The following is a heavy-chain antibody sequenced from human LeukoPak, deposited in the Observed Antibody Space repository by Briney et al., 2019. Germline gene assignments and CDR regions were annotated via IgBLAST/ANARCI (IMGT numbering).Heavy chain of an antibody. Sequence: SQTLSLTCAISGDSVSSNSAAWNWIRQSPSRGLEWLGRTYYRSKWSNDYAVSVKSRITINPDTSKNQFSLQLNSVTPECTAVYYCARAEVATGGPNTYYFDYWGQGTLVTVSS. J-gene: IGHJ4*02. CDR2: TYYRSKWSN. D-gene: IGHD5-12*01. CDR3: ARAEVATGGPNTYYFDY. CDR1: GDSVSSNSAA. V-gene: IGHV6-1*01.